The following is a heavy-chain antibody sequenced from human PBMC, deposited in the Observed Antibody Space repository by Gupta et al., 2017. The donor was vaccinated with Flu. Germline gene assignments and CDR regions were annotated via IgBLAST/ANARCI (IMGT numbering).Heavy chain of an antibody. V-gene: IGHV4-59*08. CDR3: ARHRGRDGDFDF. CDR1: GGSVKDHY. J-gene: IGHJ4*02. D-gene: IGHD5-24*01. Sequence: QVQLQESGPRLVKPSETLSLTCTVSGGSVKDHYWSWIRQPPGKGLEWIGFVYSSGRTRYTPSLQGRVTISVDTSKNQVSLKVDSTTAADTAVYFCARHRGRDGDFDFWGQGTQVTVSS. CDR2: VYSSGRT.